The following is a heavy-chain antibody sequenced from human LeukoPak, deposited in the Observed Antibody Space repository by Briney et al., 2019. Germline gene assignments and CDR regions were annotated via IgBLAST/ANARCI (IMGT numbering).Heavy chain of an antibody. V-gene: IGHV3-21*06. CDR2: ISSNSDYI. J-gene: IGHJ3*01. CDR1: GFTFSTYS. D-gene: IGHD1-26*01. Sequence: GRSLRLSCAASGFTFSTYSMIWVRQAPERGLEWVSSISSNSDYIYYIDSVKGRFTISRDNAKNSLYLQMNSLRAEDTAVYYCARVAAKLGWEREVRDPFDVWGQGTMVAVSS. CDR3: ARVAAKLGWEREVRDPFDV.